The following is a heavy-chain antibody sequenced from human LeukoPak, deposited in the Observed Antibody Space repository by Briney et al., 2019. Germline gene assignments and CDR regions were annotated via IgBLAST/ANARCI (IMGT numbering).Heavy chain of an antibody. CDR1: GGSISSSSYY. Sequence: SETLSLACTVSGGSISSSSYYWGWIRQPPGKGLEWIGSIYYSGSTYYNPSLKSRVTISVDTSKNQFSLKLSSVTAADTAVYYCARVLPGTVAVAGTRVFDIWGQGTMVTVSS. CDR3: ARVLPGTVAVAGTRVFDI. J-gene: IGHJ3*02. CDR2: IYYSGST. D-gene: IGHD6-19*01. V-gene: IGHV4-39*01.